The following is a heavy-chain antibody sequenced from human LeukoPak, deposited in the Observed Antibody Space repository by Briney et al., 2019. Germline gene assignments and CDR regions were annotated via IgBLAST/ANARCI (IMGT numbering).Heavy chain of an antibody. D-gene: IGHD2-15*01. J-gene: IGHJ4*02. Sequence: PSETLCLTCTVSGGSISSHYWSWIRQPPGKGLEWIGYIYYSGSTNYNPSLKSRVTISVDTSKNQCSLKLSSVTAADTAVYYCAVVGAHAGFDYWGQGTLVTVSS. CDR2: IYYSGST. V-gene: IGHV4-59*11. CDR3: AVVGAHAGFDY. CDR1: GGSISSHY.